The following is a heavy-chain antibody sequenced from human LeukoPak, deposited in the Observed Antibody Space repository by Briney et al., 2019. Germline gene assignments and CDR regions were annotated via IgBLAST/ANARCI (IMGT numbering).Heavy chain of an antibody. V-gene: IGHV3-23*01. J-gene: IGHJ4*02. Sequence: PSGTLSLTCAVSGGSISSSNWWSWVRQAPGKGLEWVSAISGSGGSTYYADSVKGRFTISRDNSKNTLYLQMNSLRAEDTAVYYCAKSEVGATIAFWDYWGQGTLVTVSS. D-gene: IGHD1-26*01. CDR2: ISGSGGST. CDR3: AKSEVGATIAFWDY. CDR1: GGSISSSN.